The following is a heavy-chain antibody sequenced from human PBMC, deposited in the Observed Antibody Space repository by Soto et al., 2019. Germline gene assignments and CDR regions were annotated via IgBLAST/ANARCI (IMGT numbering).Heavy chain of an antibody. V-gene: IGHV3-53*01. CDR3: ARGGGGGLFEH. CDR2: IRRDGST. J-gene: IGHJ4*02. Sequence: GGSLRLSCAVTYFTVYDAYLSWVRQAPGKGLEWVSFIRRDGSTYYADSVKGRFTISRDNTKSSLFLQMNSLGVEDTAVYYCARGGGGGLFEHWGQGVLVTVSS. D-gene: IGHD2-21*01. CDR1: YFTVYDAY.